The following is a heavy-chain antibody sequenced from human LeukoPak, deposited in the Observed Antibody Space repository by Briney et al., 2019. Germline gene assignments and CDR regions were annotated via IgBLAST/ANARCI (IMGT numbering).Heavy chain of an antibody. CDR2: ISGSTGST. CDR3: VKDHTPRKASSGYYFQD. J-gene: IGHJ1*01. Sequence: GGSLRLSCAASGFTFSDYAMNWVRQAPGKGLEWVSLISGSTGSTYYADSVKGRFSISRDNSKNTLYLQMSSLRAEDTAVYYCVKDHTPRKASSGYYFQDWGQGTLVTVSS. CDR1: GFTFSDYA. V-gene: IGHV3-23*01. D-gene: IGHD3-22*01.